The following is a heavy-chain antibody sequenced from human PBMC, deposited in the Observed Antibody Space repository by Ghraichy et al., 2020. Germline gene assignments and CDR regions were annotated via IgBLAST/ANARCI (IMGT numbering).Heavy chain of an antibody. Sequence: SETLSLTCTVSGGSISSGGYYWSWIRQPPGKGLEWIGEINHSGSTNYNPSLKSRVTISVDTSKNQFSLKLSSVTAADTAVYYCARRAGGWVLGPYYFDSWGQGPRVTVSS. J-gene: IGHJ4*02. D-gene: IGHD1-26*01. CDR2: INHSGST. CDR3: ARRAGGWVLGPYYFDS. V-gene: IGHV4-39*07. CDR1: GGSISSGGYY.